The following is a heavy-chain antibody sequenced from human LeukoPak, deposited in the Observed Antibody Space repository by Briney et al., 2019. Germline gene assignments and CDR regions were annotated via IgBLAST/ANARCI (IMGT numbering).Heavy chain of an antibody. Sequence: GGSLRLSCEASGFTFHNYAMAWVRQAPGKGLEYVSSIGASGDNIYYGGSVKGRFTISRDNSKNTLFLRMNSLRAEDTAVYYCAKGSYGNHDHWGQGTLVTVSS. J-gene: IGHJ4*02. D-gene: IGHD1-14*01. CDR1: GFTFHNYA. CDR3: AKGSYGNHDH. CDR2: IGASGDNI. V-gene: IGHV3-23*01.